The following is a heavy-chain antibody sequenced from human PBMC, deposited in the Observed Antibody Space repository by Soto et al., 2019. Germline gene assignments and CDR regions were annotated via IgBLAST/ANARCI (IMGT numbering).Heavy chain of an antibody. D-gene: IGHD5-12*01. J-gene: IGHJ4*02. Sequence: QVQLVESGGGVVQPGRSLRLSCAASGFTFSSYAMHWVRQAPGKGLEWVAVISYDGSNKYYADSVKGRFTISRDNSKNTLYVQMNSLRAEDTAVYYCARVAVEMATIHVFDYWGQGTLVTVSP. CDR3: ARVAVEMATIHVFDY. CDR2: ISYDGSNK. CDR1: GFTFSSYA. V-gene: IGHV3-30-3*01.